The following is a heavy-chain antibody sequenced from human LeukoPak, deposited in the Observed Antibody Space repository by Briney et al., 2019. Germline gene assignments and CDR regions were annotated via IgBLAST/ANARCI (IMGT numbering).Heavy chain of an antibody. V-gene: IGHV1-18*01. CDR3: ARDQVGATMDY. D-gene: IGHD1-26*01. CDR1: GYTFTSYG. Sequence: ASVKVSCKASGYTFTSYGISWVRQAHGQGLEWMGWISTYNDNTNYAQKLQGRVTMTTDTSTSTAYMELRSLRFDDPAVYYCARDQVGATMDYWGQGTLVPVSS. J-gene: IGHJ4*02. CDR2: ISTYNDNT.